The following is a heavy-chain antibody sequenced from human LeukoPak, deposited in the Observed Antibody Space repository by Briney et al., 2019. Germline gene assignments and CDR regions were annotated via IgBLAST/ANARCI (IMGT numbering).Heavy chain of an antibody. J-gene: IGHJ4*02. CDR3: ARGPAVAGIFDY. V-gene: IGHV4-59*11. CDR1: DGSITNHD. D-gene: IGHD6-19*01. CDR2: VHYSGTT. Sequence: SETLSLTCTVSDGSITNHDWSWVRQSPGKGLEFIGYVHYSGTTHYNPSLSSRVSISIDTSKKHFFLKLKSVTAADTAVYYCARGPAVAGIFDYWGQGALVTVSS.